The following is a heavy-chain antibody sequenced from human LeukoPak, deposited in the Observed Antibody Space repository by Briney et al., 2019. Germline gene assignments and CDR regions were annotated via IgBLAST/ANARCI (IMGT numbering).Heavy chain of an antibody. Sequence: GGSLRLSCAASGFTVSSSYMRWVRQARGKGLEWVSVIYSDGSTYYPDSVKGRFTISRDNCKNKLVLEKRSRRAEDTGVDYCGRDSLSPPQGDSWGQGTLVTVSS. D-gene: IGHD2/OR15-2a*01. CDR2: IYSDGST. CDR1: GFTVSSSY. J-gene: IGHJ5*01. V-gene: IGHV3-53*01. CDR3: GRDSLSPPQGDS.